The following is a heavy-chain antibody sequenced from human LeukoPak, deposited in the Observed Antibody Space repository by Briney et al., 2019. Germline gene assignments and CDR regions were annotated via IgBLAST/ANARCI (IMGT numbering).Heavy chain of an antibody. D-gene: IGHD6-19*01. J-gene: IGHJ4*02. CDR1: GFTFGDYA. V-gene: IGHV3-49*04. CDR2: IRSKAYGGTT. Sequence: PGGSLRLSCTASGFTFGDYAMSWVRQAPGKGLEWVGFIRSKAYGGTTEYAASVKGRFTISRDDSKSIAYLQMNSLKTEDTAVYYCTRDPDSSGWSNFDYWGQGTLVTVSS. CDR3: TRDPDSSGWSNFDY.